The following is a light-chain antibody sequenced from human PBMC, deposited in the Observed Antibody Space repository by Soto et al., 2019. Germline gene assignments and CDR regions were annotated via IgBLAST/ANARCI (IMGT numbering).Light chain of an antibody. J-gene: IGLJ3*02. CDR1: TSDIGSNT. CDR3: EAWDDSLNGPV. CDR2: ANN. Sequence: QAVVTQPPSASGTPGQKITISCSGSTSDIGSNTVNWYQQVPGTAPKLLIYANNLRPSGVPDRFSGSKSGTSASLAISGLQSEDEADYYCEAWDDSLNGPVFGGGTKLTVL. V-gene: IGLV1-44*01.